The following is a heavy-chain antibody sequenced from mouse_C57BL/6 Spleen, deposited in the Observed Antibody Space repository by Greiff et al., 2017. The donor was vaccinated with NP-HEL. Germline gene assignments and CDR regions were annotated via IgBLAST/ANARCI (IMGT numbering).Heavy chain of an antibody. CDR2: IDPSDSYT. D-gene: IGHD1-1*01. J-gene: IGHJ2*01. Sequence: QVQLQQPGAELVMPGASVKLSCKASGYTFTSYWMHWVKQRPGQGLEWIGEIDPSDSYTNYNQKFKGKSTLTVDKSSSTAYMQLSSLTSEDSAVYYCARDDSSFDYWGQGTTLTVSS. CDR1: GYTFTSYW. CDR3: ARDDSSFDY. V-gene: IGHV1-69*01.